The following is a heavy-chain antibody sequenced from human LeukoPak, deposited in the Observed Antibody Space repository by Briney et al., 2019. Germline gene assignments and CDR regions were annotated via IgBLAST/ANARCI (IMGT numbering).Heavy chain of an antibody. CDR3: ASSAYYDRDFDY. D-gene: IGHD3-3*01. Sequence: GGSLRLSCAASGFTFSSYSMNWVRQAPGKGLEWVSSISSSSSYIYYADSVKGRFTISRDNAKNSLYLQMNSLRAEDTAVYYCASSAYYDRDFDYWGQGTLVTVSS. CDR2: ISSSSSYI. V-gene: IGHV3-21*01. J-gene: IGHJ4*02. CDR1: GFTFSSYS.